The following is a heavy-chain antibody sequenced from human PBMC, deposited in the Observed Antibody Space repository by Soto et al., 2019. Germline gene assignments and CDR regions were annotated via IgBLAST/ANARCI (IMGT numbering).Heavy chain of an antibody. D-gene: IGHD6-13*01. J-gene: IGHJ4*02. CDR1: GLTFSSYA. V-gene: IGHV3-23*01. CDR3: ARRGPGTYFDY. CDR2: VSGSGGST. Sequence: EVQLLESGGGLVQPGGSLRLSCAASGLTFSSYAMRWVRQAPGKGLEWVSAVSGSGGSTYYADSVKGRFTISRDNSKNTLYLQMNSLRAEDTAVYYCARRGPGTYFDYWGQGTLVTVSS.